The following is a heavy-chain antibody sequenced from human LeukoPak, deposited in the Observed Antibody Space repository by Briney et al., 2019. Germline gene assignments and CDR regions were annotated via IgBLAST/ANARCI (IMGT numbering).Heavy chain of an antibody. CDR2: IIPMFGAP. CDR3: ARDAGGTYRSYYALHV. Sequence: SVKVSCEASGDSFSNYGFSWVRQAPGQGLEWMGGIIPMFGAPNYAQRFKGRVTITAGAFTSTVYMELSSLTSDDTAVYYCARDAGGTYRSYYALHVWGQGTTVTVS. CDR1: GDSFSNYG. J-gene: IGHJ6*02. D-gene: IGHD3-16*01. V-gene: IGHV1-69*13.